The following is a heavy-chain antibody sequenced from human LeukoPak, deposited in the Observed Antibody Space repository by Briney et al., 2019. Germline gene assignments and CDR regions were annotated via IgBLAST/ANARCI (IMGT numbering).Heavy chain of an antibody. CDR2: TSYDGTNK. CDR1: GFAFSSYG. D-gene: IGHD2-21*01. CDR3: AKDIRDVWWRGAFDI. V-gene: IGHV3-30*18. Sequence: GGSLRLSCAASGFAFSSYGMHWVRQAPGKGLEWVAVTSYDGTNKYYADSVKGRFTISRDNAKNSLYLQMNSLRAEDMALYYCAKDIRDVWWRGAFDIWGQGTMFTVSS. J-gene: IGHJ3*02.